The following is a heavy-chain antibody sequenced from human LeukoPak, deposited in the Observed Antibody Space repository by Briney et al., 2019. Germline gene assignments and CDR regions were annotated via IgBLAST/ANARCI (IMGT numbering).Heavy chain of an antibody. D-gene: IGHD3-3*01. CDR3: ASTYYDFWSPTPGGMDV. CDR2: IISSSSYT. CDR1: GFTFSDYY. Sequence: GGSLRLSCAASGFTFSDYYMSWIRQAPGKGLEWVSYIISSSSYTNYADSVKGRFTISKDNAKNSLYLQMNSLRAEDTAVYYCASTYYDFWSPTPGGMDVWGQGTTVTVSS. J-gene: IGHJ6*02. V-gene: IGHV3-11*06.